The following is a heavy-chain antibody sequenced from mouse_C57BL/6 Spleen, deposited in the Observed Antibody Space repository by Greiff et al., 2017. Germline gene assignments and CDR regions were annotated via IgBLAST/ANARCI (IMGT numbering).Heavy chain of an antibody. V-gene: IGHV5-6*01. Sequence: EVNVVESGGDLVKPGGSLKLSCAASGFTFSSYGMSWVRQTPDKRLEWVATISSGGSYTYYPDSVKGRFTISRDNAKNTLYLQMSSLKSEDTAMYYCARAYYDCYFDYWGQGTTLTVSS. J-gene: IGHJ2*01. CDR3: ARAYYDCYFDY. D-gene: IGHD2-4*01. CDR1: GFTFSSYG. CDR2: ISSGGSYT.